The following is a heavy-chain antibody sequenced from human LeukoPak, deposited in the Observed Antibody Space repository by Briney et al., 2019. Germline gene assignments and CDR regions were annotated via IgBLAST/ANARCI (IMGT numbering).Heavy chain of an antibody. J-gene: IGHJ4*02. CDR2: IYSGGST. CDR3: ARGLRYFDWLPGVLDY. Sequence: PGGSLRLSCAASGFTVSSNYMSWVRRAPGKGLEWVSVIYSGGSTYYADSVKGRFTISRDNSKNTLYLQMNSLRAEDTAVYYCARGLRYFDWLPGVLDYWGQGTLVTVSS. V-gene: IGHV3-66*01. CDR1: GFTVSSNY. D-gene: IGHD3-9*01.